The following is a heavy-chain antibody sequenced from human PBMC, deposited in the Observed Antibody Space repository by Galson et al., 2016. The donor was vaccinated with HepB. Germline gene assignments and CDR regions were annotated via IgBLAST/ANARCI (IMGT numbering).Heavy chain of an antibody. Sequence: SLRLSCAASGFTVSGYTMNWVRQAPGKGLEWVSSISSDINYVYYGDSVRGRFTISRDNSKNSVFLQMNRLSAEDTAIYYCAKGRRVVPTANGQSHPWGQGTLVTVSS. CDR2: ISSDINYV. V-gene: IGHV3-21*01. J-gene: IGHJ5*02. D-gene: IGHD3-22*01. CDR1: GFTVSGYT. CDR3: AKGRRVVPTANGQSHP.